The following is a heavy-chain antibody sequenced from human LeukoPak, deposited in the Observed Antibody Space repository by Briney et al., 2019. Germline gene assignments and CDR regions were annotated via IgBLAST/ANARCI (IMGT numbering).Heavy chain of an antibody. D-gene: IGHD5-18*01. Sequence: ASVKLSCKASGYTFTGYYMHWVRQAPGQGLEWMGWINPNSGGTNYAQKFQGRVTMTRDTSISTAYMELSRLRSDDTAVYYCARDATAMGYDFDYWGQGTLVTVSS. CDR2: INPNSGGT. CDR3: ARDATAMGYDFDY. V-gene: IGHV1-2*02. J-gene: IGHJ4*02. CDR1: GYTFTGYY.